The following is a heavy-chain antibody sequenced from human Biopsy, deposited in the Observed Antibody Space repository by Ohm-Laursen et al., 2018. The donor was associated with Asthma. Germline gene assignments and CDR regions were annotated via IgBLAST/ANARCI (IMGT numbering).Heavy chain of an antibody. CDR1: GFTFSSYA. V-gene: IGHV3-64D*08. CDR3: AREGHEYCSSTSCASFDY. CDR2: ISSNGGST. J-gene: IGHJ4*02. D-gene: IGHD2-2*01. Sequence: SLRLSCTASGFTFSSYAMHWVRQAPGKGLEYVSAISSNGGSTYYADSVKGRFTISRGNSKNTLYLQMSSLRAEDTAVYYCAREGHEYCSSTSCASFDYWGQGTLATVSS.